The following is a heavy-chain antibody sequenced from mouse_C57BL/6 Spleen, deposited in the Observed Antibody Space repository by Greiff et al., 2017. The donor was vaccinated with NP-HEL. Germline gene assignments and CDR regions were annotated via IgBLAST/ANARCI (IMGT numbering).Heavy chain of an antibody. CDR1: GYSFTGYF. Sequence: EVQLQQSGPELVKPGDSVKISCKASGYSFTGYFMNWVMQSHGKSLEWIGRINPYNGDTFYNQKFKGKATLTVDKSSSTAHMGLRSLTSEASAVYYCARGGYYGNYEWYFDVWGTGTTVTVAS. D-gene: IGHD2-1*01. CDR3: ARGGYYGNYEWYFDV. V-gene: IGHV1-20*01. J-gene: IGHJ1*03. CDR2: INPYNGDT.